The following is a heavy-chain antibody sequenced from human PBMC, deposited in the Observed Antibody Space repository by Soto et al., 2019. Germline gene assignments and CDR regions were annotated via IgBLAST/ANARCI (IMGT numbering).Heavy chain of an antibody. CDR3: AREGDSGALLWFGERGF. CDR2: INSDGSST. Sequence: EVQLVESGGGLVQPGGSLRLSCAASGFTFSSYWMHWVRQAPGKGLVWVSRINSDGSSTSYADSVKGRFTISRDNAKNTLYLKMNSLRDEDTAVYYCAREGDSGALLWFGERGFWGQGTLVTVSS. J-gene: IGHJ4*02. D-gene: IGHD3-10*01. CDR1: GFTFSSYW. V-gene: IGHV3-74*01.